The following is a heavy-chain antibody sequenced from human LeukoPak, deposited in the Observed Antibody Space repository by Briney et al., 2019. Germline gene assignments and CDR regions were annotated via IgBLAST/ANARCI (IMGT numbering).Heavy chain of an antibody. CDR1: GGSISNSNW. J-gene: IGHJ5*02. V-gene: IGHV4-4*02. CDR2: IYQSGNT. D-gene: IGHD3-22*01. CDR3: ARRIPLIVVSRRFDP. Sequence: SETLSLTCTVSGGSISNSNWWSWVRQFPGKGLEWIGEIYQSGNTIYNPSLESRVTISVHKSKNQFSLELTSVTAADTAVYYCARRIPLIVVSRRFDPWGQGTLVTVSS.